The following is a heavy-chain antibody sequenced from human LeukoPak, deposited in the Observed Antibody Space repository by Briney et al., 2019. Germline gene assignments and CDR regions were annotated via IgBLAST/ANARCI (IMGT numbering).Heavy chain of an antibody. Sequence: GGSLRLSCAASGFTFSSYGMHWVRQAPGKGLEWVAVIWYDGSNKYYADSVKGRFTISRDNSKNTLYLQMNSLGAEDTAVYYCARGPLKYSSSWYGSYWGQGTLVTVSS. D-gene: IGHD6-13*01. J-gene: IGHJ4*02. CDR1: GFTFSSYG. CDR3: ARGPLKYSSSWYGSY. CDR2: IWYDGSNK. V-gene: IGHV3-33*01.